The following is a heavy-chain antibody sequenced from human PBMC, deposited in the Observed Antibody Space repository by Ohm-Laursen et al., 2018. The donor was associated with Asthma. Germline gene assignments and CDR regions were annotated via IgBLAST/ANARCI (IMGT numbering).Heavy chain of an antibody. D-gene: IGHD3-3*01. CDR3: ARDVMEWYLPAFDF. Sequence: SLRLSCAASGFTFRSYAMHWVRRAPGKGLEWVAVGGSYYDGGLKYYADSVNGRFTVSRDDSKNTLYLQMNSLRPDDTAVYYCARDVMEWYLPAFDFWGQGTLVTVSS. CDR1: GFTFRSYA. J-gene: IGHJ4*02. CDR2: GGSYYDGGLK. V-gene: IGHV3-30-3*01.